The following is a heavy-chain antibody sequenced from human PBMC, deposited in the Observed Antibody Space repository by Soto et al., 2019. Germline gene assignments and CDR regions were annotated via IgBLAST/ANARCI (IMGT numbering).Heavy chain of an antibody. CDR1: GLTLSMWT. CDR3: ARLTGIPEIAPTEEDY. D-gene: IGHD2-21*01. V-gene: IGHV3-21*06. J-gene: IGHJ4*02. Sequence: EVQLVQSGGGLVKPGGSLRLSCAASGLTLSMWTLNWVRQTPGKGLEWVSSLGVSDDIFYAASVKGRFTMSRDRSKNVVYLQMDRLRAEDTGVYYWARLTGIPEIAPTEEDYWGQGTPVTVSA. CDR2: LGVSDDI.